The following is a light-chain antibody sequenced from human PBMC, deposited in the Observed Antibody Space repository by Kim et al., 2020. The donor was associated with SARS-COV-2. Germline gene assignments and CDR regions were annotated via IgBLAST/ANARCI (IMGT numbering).Light chain of an antibody. CDR2: VDSDGSH. CDR3: LTWGPGIRV. V-gene: IGLV4-69*01. Sequence: SVKLTCTLSSEYKTYANAWHQQLPEKGPRYLMNVDSDGSHTRGDGIPDRFSGSSSGAERYLTISSLQPEDEADYYCLTWGPGIRVFGGGTKLTVL. CDR1: SEYKTYA. J-gene: IGLJ2*01.